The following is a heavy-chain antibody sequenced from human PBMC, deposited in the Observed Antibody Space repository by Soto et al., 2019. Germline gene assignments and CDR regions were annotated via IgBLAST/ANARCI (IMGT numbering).Heavy chain of an antibody. V-gene: IGHV6-1*01. J-gene: IGHJ5*01. CDR2: TYYRAKWYY. D-gene: IGHD2-15*01. Sequence: VQLQQSGPGLVKSSQPLSLTCAISGDSVSSNHATWDWIRQSPSRGLEWLGRTYYRAKWYYDYALSVKRRITIKPDTSNNQLSLPLNSVNPDDTAVDYCVRLVGNSWLDSWGQGTLVTVSS. CDR3: VRLVGNSWLDS. CDR1: GDSVSSNHAT.